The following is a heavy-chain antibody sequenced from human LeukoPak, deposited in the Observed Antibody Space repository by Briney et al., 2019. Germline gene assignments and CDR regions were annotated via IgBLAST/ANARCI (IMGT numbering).Heavy chain of an antibody. CDR2: TYYTTKSKWDL. J-gene: IGHJ6*02. Sequence: SQTLSLTCAISGDTVSSTSAAWNWIRQSPSRGLEWLGWTYYTTKSKWDLDYAVSMKSRITVNPDTSKNQFSLQLNSVTPEDTAVYYCARGRRFYYGMDVWGQGTTVTVSS. D-gene: IGHD3-16*01. CDR3: ARGRRFYYGMDV. V-gene: IGHV6-1*01. CDR1: GDTVSSTSAA.